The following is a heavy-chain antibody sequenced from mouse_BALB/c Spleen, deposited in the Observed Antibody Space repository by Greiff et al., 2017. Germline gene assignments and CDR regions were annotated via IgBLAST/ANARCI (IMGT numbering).Heavy chain of an antibody. CDR1: GYTFTDYN. Sequence: EVQLQQSGPGLVKPGASVKISCKASGYTFTDYNMHWVKQSHGKSLEWIGYIYPYNGGTGYNQKFKSKATLTEDNSSSTAYMELCSLTAEDSAVYYCARWGRDFDYWGQGTTLTVSS. V-gene: IGHV1S29*02. CDR2: IYPYNGGT. CDR3: ARWGRDFDY. J-gene: IGHJ2*01.